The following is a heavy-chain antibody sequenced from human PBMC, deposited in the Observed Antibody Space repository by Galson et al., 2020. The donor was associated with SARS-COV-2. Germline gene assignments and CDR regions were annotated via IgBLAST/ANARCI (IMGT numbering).Heavy chain of an antibody. CDR1: GGSISSYY. D-gene: IGHD3-10*01. Sequence: ASETLSLTCTVSGGSISSYYWSWIRQPPGKGLEWIGYIYYSGSTNYNPSLKSRVTISVDTSKNQFSLKLSSVTAADTAVYYCARSTYYYGSWILGMDVWGQGTTVTVSS. CDR2: IYYSGST. CDR3: ARSTYYYGSWILGMDV. J-gene: IGHJ6*02. V-gene: IGHV4-59*01.